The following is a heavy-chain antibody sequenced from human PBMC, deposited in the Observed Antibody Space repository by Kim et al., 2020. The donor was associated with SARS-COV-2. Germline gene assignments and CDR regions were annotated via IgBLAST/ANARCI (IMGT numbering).Heavy chain of an antibody. D-gene: IGHD2-15*01. J-gene: IGHJ6*02. CDR2: IYYSGST. V-gene: IGHV4-59*08. Sequence: SETLSLTCTVSGGSISSYYWSWIRQPPGKGLEWIGYIYYSGSTNYNPSLKSRVTISVDTSKNQFSLKLSSVTAADTAVYYCARLGRIKTLGGAGGYYGLDVWGQGTTVTVSS. CDR1: GGSISSYY. CDR3: ARLGRIKTLGGAGGYYGLDV.